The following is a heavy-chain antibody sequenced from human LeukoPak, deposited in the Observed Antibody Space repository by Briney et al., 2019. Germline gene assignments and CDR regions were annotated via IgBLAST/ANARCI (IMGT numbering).Heavy chain of an antibody. D-gene: IGHD6-19*01. CDR1: GFTFSSYW. J-gene: IGHJ4*02. CDR2: INSDGSST. Sequence: GGSLRLSCATSGFTFSSYWMHWVRQAPGKGLVWVSRINSDGSSTSYAESVKGRFTISRDNVKNTLFLQMNSLRAEDTAVYYCARAVAGAFDYWGQGTLVTVSS. V-gene: IGHV3-74*01. CDR3: ARAVAGAFDY.